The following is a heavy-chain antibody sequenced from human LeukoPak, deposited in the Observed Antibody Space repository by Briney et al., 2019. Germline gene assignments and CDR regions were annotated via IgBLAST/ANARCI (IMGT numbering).Heavy chain of an antibody. D-gene: IGHD3-3*01. V-gene: IGHV1-2*02. CDR2: INPNSGGT. J-gene: IGHJ6*03. CDR3: ARVITGYDFWSGYYPNYYYYYMDV. Sequence: ASVKVSCKASGYTSTGYYMHWVRQAPGQGLEWMGWINPNSGGTNYARKFQGRVTMTRDTSISTAYMELSRLRSDDTAVYYCARVITGYDFWSGYYPNYYYYYMDVWGKGTTVTVSS. CDR1: GYTSTGYY.